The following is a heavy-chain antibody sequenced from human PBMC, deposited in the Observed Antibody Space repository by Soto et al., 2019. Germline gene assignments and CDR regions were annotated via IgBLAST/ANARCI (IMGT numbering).Heavy chain of an antibody. D-gene: IGHD4-17*01. V-gene: IGHV1-69*12. CDR3: ASLVPHLDVYGDYDYDYGMGV. Sequence: QVQLVQSGAEVKKPGSSVKVSCKASGGTFSSYAISWVRQAPGQGLEWMGGIIPIFGTANYAQKFQGRVTITADEFTSPAYLELRSLRGEAGAVYYCASLVPHLDVYGDYDYDYGMGVWGQGTTVTVS. J-gene: IGHJ6*02. CDR1: GGTFSSYA. CDR2: IIPIFGTA.